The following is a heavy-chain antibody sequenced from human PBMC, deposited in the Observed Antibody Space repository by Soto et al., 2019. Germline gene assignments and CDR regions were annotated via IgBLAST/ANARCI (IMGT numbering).Heavy chain of an antibody. CDR3: ATTSAPYCGGDCYPQVFGY. Sequence: SETLSLTCTVSGGSISSSSYYWGWIRQPPGKGLEWIGSIYYSGSTYYNPSLKSRVTISVDTSKNQFSLKLSSVTAADTAVYFCATTSAPYCGGDCYPQVFGYWGQGNLVTVSS. J-gene: IGHJ4*02. V-gene: IGHV4-39*01. CDR2: IYYSGST. CDR1: GGSISSSSYY. D-gene: IGHD2-21*02.